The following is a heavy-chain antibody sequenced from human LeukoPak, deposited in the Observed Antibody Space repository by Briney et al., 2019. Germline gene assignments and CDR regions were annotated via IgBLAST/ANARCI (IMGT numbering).Heavy chain of an antibody. CDR3: ARGGLQTWYYYMDV. J-gene: IGHJ6*03. CDR1: GYTFTSYY. Sequence: ASVKVSCKASGYTFTSYYMHWVRQAPGQGLEWMGWINPNSGGTNYAQKFQDRVTMTRDTSISTAYMELSRLRSDDTAVYYCARGGLQTWYYYMDVWGKGTTVTVSS. V-gene: IGHV1-2*02. CDR2: INPNSGGT.